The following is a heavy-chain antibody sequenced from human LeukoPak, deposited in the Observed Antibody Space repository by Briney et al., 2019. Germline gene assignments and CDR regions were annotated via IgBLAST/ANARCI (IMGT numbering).Heavy chain of an antibody. J-gene: IGHJ4*02. CDR2: IYYSGST. Sequence: PSETLSLTCTVSGGSISSYYWSWIRQPPGKGLEWMGYIYYSGSTYYNPSLKSRVTISVDTSKNQFSLKLSSVTAADTAVYYCARYYYDSSGYFDYWGQGTLVTVSS. V-gene: IGHV4-59*12. CDR1: GGSISSYY. D-gene: IGHD3-22*01. CDR3: ARYYYDSSGYFDY.